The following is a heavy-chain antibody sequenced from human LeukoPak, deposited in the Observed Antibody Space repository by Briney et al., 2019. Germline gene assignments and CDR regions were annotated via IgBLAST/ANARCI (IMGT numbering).Heavy chain of an antibody. Sequence: ASVKVSCKASGYTFTSYAMNWVRQAPGQGLEWMGIINPSGGTTNYAQKFQERVTITRDMSTSTAYMELSSLRSEDTAVYYCAADPGRLAGYYYYMDVWGKGTTVTISS. V-gene: IGHV1-46*01. CDR1: GYTFTSYA. D-gene: IGHD1-1*01. CDR2: INPSGGTT. CDR3: AADPGRLAGYYYYMDV. J-gene: IGHJ6*03.